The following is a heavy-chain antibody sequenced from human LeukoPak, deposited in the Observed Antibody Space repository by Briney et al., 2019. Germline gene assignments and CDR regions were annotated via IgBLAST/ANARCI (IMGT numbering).Heavy chain of an antibody. Sequence: GGSLGLSCAASGFTFSSYWMHWVRQAPGKGLVWGSRIDSDGNSAVYADSVKGRFTISRDNAKNTLYLQLNSLRVEDTAVYSCVRHCLHSGRHWFAPWGQGTLVTVSS. V-gene: IGHV3-74*01. D-gene: IGHD2-15*01. CDR1: GFTFSSYW. CDR2: IDSDGNSA. CDR3: VRHCLHSGRHWFAP. J-gene: IGHJ5*02.